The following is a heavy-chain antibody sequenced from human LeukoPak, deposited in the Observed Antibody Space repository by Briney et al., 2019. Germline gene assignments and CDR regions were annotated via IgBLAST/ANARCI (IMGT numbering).Heavy chain of an antibody. CDR2: ISNSGSSI. CDR1: GFTFSSYS. Sequence: GGSLRLSCAASGFTFSSYSMNWVRQAPGKGLEWVSSISNSGSSIYYADSVKGRFTISRDNAKNSLYLQMNSLRAEDTAVYYCARDLNWNYDYWGQGTLVTVSS. V-gene: IGHV3-21*01. J-gene: IGHJ4*02. D-gene: IGHD1-7*01. CDR3: ARDLNWNYDY.